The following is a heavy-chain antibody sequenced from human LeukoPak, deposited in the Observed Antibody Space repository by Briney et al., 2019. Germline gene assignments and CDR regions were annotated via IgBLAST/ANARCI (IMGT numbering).Heavy chain of an antibody. V-gene: IGHV4-59*01. Sequence: SETLSLTCAVSGVSISSYYRSWVRQPPGKGLEWIGYIYYSGSTNYNPALKSRVTISVDTSKNQFSLKLSSVTAADTAVYYCARSGPSYDSTGQIDYWGQGTLVTVSS. CDR3: ARSGPSYDSTGQIDY. D-gene: IGHD3-22*01. J-gene: IGHJ4*02. CDR2: IYYSGST. CDR1: GVSISSYY.